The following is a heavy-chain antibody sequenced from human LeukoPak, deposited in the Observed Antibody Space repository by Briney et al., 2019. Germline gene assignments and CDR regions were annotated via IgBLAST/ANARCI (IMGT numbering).Heavy chain of an antibody. Sequence: SETLSLTCAVYGGSFSGYYWSWVRQPPGKGLEWIGEINHSGSTNYNPSLKSRVPISVDTSKNQFSLKLSSVTAADTAVYYCARAYDYVWGSYRPLGYWGQGTLVTVSS. J-gene: IGHJ4*02. CDR2: INHSGST. V-gene: IGHV4-34*01. D-gene: IGHD3-16*02. CDR1: GGSFSGYY. CDR3: ARAYDYVWGSYRPLGY.